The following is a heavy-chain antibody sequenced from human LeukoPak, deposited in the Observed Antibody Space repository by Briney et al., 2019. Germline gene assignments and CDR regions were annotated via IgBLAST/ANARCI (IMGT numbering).Heavy chain of an antibody. CDR1: GLIFSHYG. CDR3: ARDAQRGFDYSNSLEY. Sequence: GRSLRLSCAASGLIFSHYGMHWVRQAPGKGLEWVAVIWSDGSNRFYAGSVKGRFTISRDNSQNTVSLQMNSLRVEDTAMYYCARDAQRGFDYSNSLEYWGHGTLVTVSS. V-gene: IGHV3-33*01. CDR2: IWSDGSNR. D-gene: IGHD4-11*01. J-gene: IGHJ4*01.